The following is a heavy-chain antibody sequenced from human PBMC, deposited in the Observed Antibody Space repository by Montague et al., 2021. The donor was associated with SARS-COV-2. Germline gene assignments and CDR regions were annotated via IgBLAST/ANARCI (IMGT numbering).Heavy chain of an antibody. CDR2: IYYSGTA. CDR1: SGSISTYY. J-gene: IGHJ5*02. V-gene: IGHV4-59*08. Sequence: SETLSLTCTVSSGSISTYYWSWIRQPPGKGLEWIGYIYYSGTANYNPSLKSRVTISVDTSKSQFSLKVRSVAAADTAVYYCARLSSDIGGYFWFDPWGQGTLVSVSS. CDR3: ARLSSDIGGYFWFDP. D-gene: IGHD1-26*01.